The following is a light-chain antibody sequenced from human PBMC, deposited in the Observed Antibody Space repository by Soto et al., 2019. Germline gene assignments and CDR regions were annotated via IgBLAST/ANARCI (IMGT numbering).Light chain of an antibody. CDR3: QQYDQYPYT. CDR2: AAS. CDR1: QDISNY. Sequence: DIQMTQSPSSLSASVGDRVTITCRASQDISNYLAWFQQKPGKAPKSLVYAASSLHSGVPSKFSGSGSGTDFTLTITSLQPEDFAIYYWQQYDQYPYTFGQGTKLEIK. J-gene: IGKJ2*01. V-gene: IGKV1-16*02.